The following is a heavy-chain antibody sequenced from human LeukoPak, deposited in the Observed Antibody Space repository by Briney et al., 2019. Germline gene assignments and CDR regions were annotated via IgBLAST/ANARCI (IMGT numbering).Heavy chain of an antibody. V-gene: IGHV4-39*07. D-gene: IGHD5-18*01. Sequence: PSETLSLTCTVSGGSISSSSSYWGWIRQPPGKGLEWIGHIFHSGRTSYNPSLMSRVTISVDTSKNQFSLKLTSVTAAETAVYYCAREGRYRYGYNEYHLYMDIWGKGTTVTVSS. CDR3: AREGRYRYGYNEYHLYMDI. CDR2: IFHSGRT. CDR1: GGSISSSSSY. J-gene: IGHJ6*03.